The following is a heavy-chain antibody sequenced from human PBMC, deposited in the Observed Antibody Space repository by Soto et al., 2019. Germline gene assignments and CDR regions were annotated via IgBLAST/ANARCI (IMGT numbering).Heavy chain of an antibody. J-gene: IGHJ4*02. CDR3: AKAKNDYNWDNRPPFDY. D-gene: IGHD1-20*01. CDR2: ISANDVGT. Sequence: EVQLLESGGGVVQPGGSLRLSCEASGFTLRSYAMTWIRQAPGKGLEWVSLISANDVGTYYAESVKTRFTISTDQSRNTVYLQMDSPRADDTAIYYCAKAKNDYNWDNRPPFDYWGQGTFVTVSS. CDR1: GFTLRSYA. V-gene: IGHV3-23*01.